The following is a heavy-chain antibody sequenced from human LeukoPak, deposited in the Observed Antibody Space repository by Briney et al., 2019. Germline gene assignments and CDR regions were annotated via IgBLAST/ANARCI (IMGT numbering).Heavy chain of an antibody. D-gene: IGHD6-19*01. CDR1: GGSISSYF. CDR2: IYYSGST. V-gene: IGHV4-59*01. Sequence: SETLALTCTGPGGSISSYFWSWIRQPPGKGLESIGYIYYSGSTNYNPSLKSRVTISVDTSKNQFSLKLSSVTAADTAVYYCARVGAEYSSGWQLDYWGQGTLVTISS. CDR3: ARVGAEYSSGWQLDY. J-gene: IGHJ4*02.